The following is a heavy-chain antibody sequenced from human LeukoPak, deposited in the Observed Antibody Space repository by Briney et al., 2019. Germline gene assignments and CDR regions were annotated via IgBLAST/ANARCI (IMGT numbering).Heavy chain of an antibody. Sequence: PSETLSLTCSVSNGSISSSRYFWGWIRQPPGKGLEWIGSIDYSGSTYYNPSLKSRVTISVDTSKNHFSLKLSSVTAADTAVCYCARGMGITISFNDAFDIWGQGTMVTVSS. J-gene: IGHJ3*02. V-gene: IGHV4-39*07. CDR2: IDYSGST. CDR3: ARGMGITISFNDAFDI. CDR1: NGSISSSRYF. D-gene: IGHD3-9*01.